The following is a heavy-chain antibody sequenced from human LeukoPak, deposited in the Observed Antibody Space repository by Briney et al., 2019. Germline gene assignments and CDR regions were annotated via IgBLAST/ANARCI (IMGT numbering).Heavy chain of an antibody. CDR1: GFTFSSYW. Sequence: PGGSLRLSCAASGFTFSSYWMSWARQPPGKGLEWIGEINHSGSTNYNPSLKSRVTISVDTFKNQFSLKLSSVTAADTAVYYCARGRIAARLYYFDYWGQGTLVTVSS. V-gene: IGHV4-34*01. J-gene: IGHJ4*02. CDR2: INHSGST. CDR3: ARGRIAARLYYFDY. D-gene: IGHD6-6*01.